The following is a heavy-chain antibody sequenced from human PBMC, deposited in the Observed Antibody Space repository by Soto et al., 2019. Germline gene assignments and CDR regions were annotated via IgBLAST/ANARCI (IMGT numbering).Heavy chain of an antibody. J-gene: IGHJ4*02. D-gene: IGHD3-10*01. CDR1: GFTFSSYV. Sequence: GGSLRLSCVASGFTFSSYVMNWVRQAPGKGLEWVSTISGSGAATYFAGSVRGRFTISRDNSKNTLYLQMSSLRAEDTAIYYCAKDRGERLADLFDYWGQGTLVTVSS. CDR3: AKDRGERLADLFDY. V-gene: IGHV3-23*01. CDR2: ISGSGAAT.